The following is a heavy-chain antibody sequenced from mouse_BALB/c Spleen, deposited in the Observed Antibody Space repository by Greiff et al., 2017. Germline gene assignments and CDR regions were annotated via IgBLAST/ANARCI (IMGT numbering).Heavy chain of an antibody. J-gene: IGHJ4*01. CDR1: GDSITSGY. CDR2: ISYSGST. D-gene: IGHD1-1*01. Sequence: EVKVVESGPSLVKPSQTLSLTCSVTGDSITSGYWNWIRKFPGNKLEYMGYISYSGSTYYNPSLKSRISITRDTSKNQYYLQLNSVTTEDTATYYCARRFYYYGSSPYAMDYWGQGTSVTVSS. V-gene: IGHV3-8*02. CDR3: ARRFYYYGSSPYAMDY.